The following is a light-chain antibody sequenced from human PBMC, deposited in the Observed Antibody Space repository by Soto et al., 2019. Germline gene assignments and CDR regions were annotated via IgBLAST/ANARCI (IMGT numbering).Light chain of an antibody. CDR3: QQFGSLIT. CDR2: DTS. V-gene: IGKV3D-20*01. J-gene: IGKJ4*01. CDR1: QSITNNY. Sequence: DIVLTQSPATLSLSPGERATLSCGASQSITNNYLAWYQQKPGLAPRLLIYDTSKRAIGIPERFSGSGSGTYFTLTISRLEPEDFAVYYCQQFGSLITFGGGTKVEIK.